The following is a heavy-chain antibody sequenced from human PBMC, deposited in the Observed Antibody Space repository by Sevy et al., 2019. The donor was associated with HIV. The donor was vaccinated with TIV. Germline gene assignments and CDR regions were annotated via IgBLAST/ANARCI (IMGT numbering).Heavy chain of an antibody. J-gene: IGHJ6*03. D-gene: IGHD5-12*01. CDR2: VYSDLRT. Sequence: GGSLRLSCAVSGFTVSNNFLNWVRQSPGKGLEWASTVYSDLRTFYADSVKGRFTVSRDDPKNALYLQMNSLRAEDTAVYYCARVIDGYHREFNYFYYYMDVWGKGTTVTVSS. CDR1: GFTVSNNF. V-gene: IGHV3-53*01. CDR3: ARVIDGYHREFNYFYYYMDV.